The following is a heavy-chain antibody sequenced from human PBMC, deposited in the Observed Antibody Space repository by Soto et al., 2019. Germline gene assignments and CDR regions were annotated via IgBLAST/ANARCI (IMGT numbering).Heavy chain of an antibody. CDR2: VKRDESRK. D-gene: IGHD5-18*01. V-gene: IGHV3-7*05. CDR1: GFSLSNYW. J-gene: IGHJ3*02. CDR3: ARDVSPGDSTLYLDAFDI. Sequence: EVQLVESGGGLVRPGESLRLTCVASGFSLSNYWMTWVLQVPGKGLEWVANVKRDESRKSYLDSVRGRFTVSRDNARNSLYLQMDSLRAEDTALYYCARDVSPGDSTLYLDAFDIWGQGTMVTVSS.